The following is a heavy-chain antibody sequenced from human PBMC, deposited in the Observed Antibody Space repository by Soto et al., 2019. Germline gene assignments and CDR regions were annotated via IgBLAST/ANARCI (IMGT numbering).Heavy chain of an antibody. CDR2: INWNGGST. CDR1: GFTFDDYG. D-gene: IGHD5-12*01. CDR3: ARLERPAKGGYGYNCFDP. J-gene: IGHJ5*02. V-gene: IGHV3-20*04. Sequence: EVQLVESGGGVVRPGGSLRLSCAASGFTFDDYGMSWVRQAPGKGLEWVSGINWNGGSTGYADSVKGRFTISRDNAKNSMYLKMNSLRAEDTALYYCARLERPAKGGYGYNCFDPWGQGTLVTVSS.